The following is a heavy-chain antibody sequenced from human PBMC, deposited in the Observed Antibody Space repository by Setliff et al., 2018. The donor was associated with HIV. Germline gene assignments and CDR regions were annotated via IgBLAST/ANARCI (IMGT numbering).Heavy chain of an antibody. Sequence: SVKVSCKASGYTFTSYAMHWVRQAPGQRLEWMGWINAGNGNTKYSQKFQGRVTATTDTSASTAYMELSSLRSEDTAVYYCARDLPTPNWGFDYWGQGTLVTVSS. CDR2: INAGNGNT. CDR1: GYTFTSYA. J-gene: IGHJ4*02. D-gene: IGHD7-27*01. V-gene: IGHV1-3*01. CDR3: ARDLPTPNWGFDY.